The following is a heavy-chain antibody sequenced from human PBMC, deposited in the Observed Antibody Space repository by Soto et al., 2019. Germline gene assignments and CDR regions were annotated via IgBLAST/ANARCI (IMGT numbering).Heavy chain of an antibody. CDR1: GYTFASYG. CDR3: ARGGYYDSSGARNYYFYGMNV. Sequence: QVQLVQSGAEVKKPGASVKVSCKASGYTFASYGINWVRQAPGQGLEWLGWISPYDGYTHYAQILQGRVSMTTDTSTKTAAMELRSLRSADTAMYYCARGGYYDSSGARNYYFYGMNVWGQGTTVTVSS. CDR2: ISPYDGYT. J-gene: IGHJ6*02. V-gene: IGHV1-18*01. D-gene: IGHD3-22*01.